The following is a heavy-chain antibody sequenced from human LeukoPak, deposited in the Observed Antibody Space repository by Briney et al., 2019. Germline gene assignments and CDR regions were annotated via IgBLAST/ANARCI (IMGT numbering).Heavy chain of an antibody. J-gene: IGHJ4*02. V-gene: IGHV3-23*01. CDR2: IIDSGGST. D-gene: IGHD2-2*01. CDR3: AKSGGYCSSTSCPTPDY. Sequence: GGSLRLSCAASGFTFSSYAMSWVRQAPGKGLEWVSAIIDSGGSTYYADSVKGRFTISRDNSKNTLYLQMNSLRAEDTAVYYCAKSGGYCSSTSCPTPDYWGQGTLVTVSS. CDR1: GFTFSSYA.